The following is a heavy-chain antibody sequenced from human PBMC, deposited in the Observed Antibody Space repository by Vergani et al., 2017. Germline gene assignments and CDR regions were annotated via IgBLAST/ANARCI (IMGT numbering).Heavy chain of an antibody. CDR2: ISSSSSYT. CDR3: ARRDITMIDPRYYGMDV. CDR1: GFTFSDYY. V-gene: IGHV3-11*06. J-gene: IGHJ6*02. Sequence: QVQLVESGGGLVKPGGSLRLSCAASGFTFSDYYMSWIRQAPGKGLEWVSYISSSSSYTNYADSVKGRFTISRDNSKNTLYLQMNSLRAEDTAVYYCARRDITMIDPRYYGMDVWGQGTTVTVSS. D-gene: IGHD3-22*01.